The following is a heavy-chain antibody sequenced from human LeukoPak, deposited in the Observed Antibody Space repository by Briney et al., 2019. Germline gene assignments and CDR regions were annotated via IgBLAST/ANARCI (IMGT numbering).Heavy chain of an antibody. Sequence: SETLSLTCTVSGGSFSSSSYYWGWIRQPPGKGLEWIGSIYYSGSTYYNPSLKSRVTISVDTSKNQFSLKLSSVTAADTSVYYCARHRLYSSPGDYWGQGTLFTVSS. CDR1: GGSFSSSSYY. V-gene: IGHV4-39*01. CDR2: IYYSGST. CDR3: ARHRLYSSPGDY. D-gene: IGHD6-13*01. J-gene: IGHJ4*02.